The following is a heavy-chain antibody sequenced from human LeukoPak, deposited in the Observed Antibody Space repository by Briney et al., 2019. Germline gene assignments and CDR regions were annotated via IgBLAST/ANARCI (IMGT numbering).Heavy chain of an antibody. Sequence: SETLSLTCTVSGGSISSGSYYWSWIRQPAGKGLEWIGRIYTSGSTNYNPSLKSRVTISVDTSKNQFSLKLSSVTAADTAVYYCARVVKASFSSGWNYFDYWGQGTLVTVSS. CDR1: GGSISSGSYY. J-gene: IGHJ4*02. D-gene: IGHD6-19*01. CDR3: ARVVKASFSSGWNYFDY. CDR2: IYTSGST. V-gene: IGHV4-61*02.